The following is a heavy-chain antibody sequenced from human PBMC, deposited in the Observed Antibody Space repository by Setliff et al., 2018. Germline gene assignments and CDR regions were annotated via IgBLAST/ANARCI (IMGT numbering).Heavy chain of an antibody. V-gene: IGHV3-9*01. Sequence: GGSLRLSCAASGFRFANYAMNWVRQVPGKGLEWVSGINWNSRSVAYAVSVKGRFTISRDNANQSLYLQMNSLRVEDTAVYYCARDRDDGSSFAEYFQHWGQGTLVTVSS. J-gene: IGHJ1*01. D-gene: IGHD6-6*01. CDR3: ARDRDDGSSFAEYFQH. CDR2: INWNSRSV. CDR1: GFRFANYA.